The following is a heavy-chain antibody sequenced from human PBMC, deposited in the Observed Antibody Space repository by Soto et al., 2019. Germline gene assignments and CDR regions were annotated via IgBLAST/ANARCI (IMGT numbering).Heavy chain of an antibody. V-gene: IGHV1-69*13. CDR3: ATTGGYSYGYMSY. CDR1: GGTFSSYA. D-gene: IGHD5-18*01. J-gene: IGHJ4*02. Sequence: GASVKVSCKASGGTFSSYAISWVRQAPGQGLEWMGGIIPIFGTANYAQKFQGRVTITADESTSTAYMELSSLRSEDTAVYYCATTGGYSYGYMSYWGQETLVTVSS. CDR2: IIPIFGTA.